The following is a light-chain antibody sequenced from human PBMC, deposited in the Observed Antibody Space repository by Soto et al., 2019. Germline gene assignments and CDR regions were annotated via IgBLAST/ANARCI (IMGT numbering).Light chain of an antibody. V-gene: IGKV1-13*02. CDR3: QQFSSYPRT. CDR1: QGISSA. Sequence: AIQLTQSPSSLSASVGDRVTITCRASQGISSALAWYQHKPGKTPKLLIYDASSLESGVTSTFSGSGSGTDFTLTISSLQPEDFATYFCQQFSSYPRTFGGGTKVDIK. J-gene: IGKJ4*01. CDR2: DAS.